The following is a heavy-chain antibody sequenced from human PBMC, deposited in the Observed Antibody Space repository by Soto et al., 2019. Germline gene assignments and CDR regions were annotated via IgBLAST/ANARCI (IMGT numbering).Heavy chain of an antibody. V-gene: IGHV3-23*01. CDR3: ARRAFGSSRSFDI. Sequence: GGSLRLSCAASGLAFSSHPMSWVRQAPERGLEWVSGISDSGGLTYNADSVKGRFTISRDNSKNTLYLQMNSLRAEDTALYYCARRAFGSSRSFDIWGQGTMVTV. CDR2: ISDSGGLT. D-gene: IGHD6-6*01. CDR1: GLAFSSHP. J-gene: IGHJ3*02.